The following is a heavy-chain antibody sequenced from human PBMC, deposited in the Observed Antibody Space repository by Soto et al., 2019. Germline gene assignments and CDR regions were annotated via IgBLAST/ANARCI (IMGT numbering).Heavy chain of an antibody. CDR1: GGTFRTYA. CDR3: AKGAVAGTPTSYYYYGMDV. D-gene: IGHD6-19*01. V-gene: IGHV1-69*12. CDR2: IIPIFGKV. Sequence: QVQLLQSGAEVKKPGSSVRVSCEASGGTFRTYAISWVRQAPGQGLEWMGEIIPIFGKVNYAPKFQGRVTITADESTTTVYMDLRSLTSEDTAVYYCAKGAVAGTPTSYYYYGMDVWGQGTTVTVS. J-gene: IGHJ6*02.